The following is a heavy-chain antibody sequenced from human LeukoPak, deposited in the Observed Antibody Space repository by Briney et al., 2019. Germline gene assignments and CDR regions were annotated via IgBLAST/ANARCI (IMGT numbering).Heavy chain of an antibody. J-gene: IGHJ4*02. CDR2: IRYDGSNK. D-gene: IGHD6-19*01. Sequence: GGSLRLSCAASGFTFSSYGMHWVRQAPGKGLEWVAFIRYDGSNKYYADSVKGRLTISRDNSKNTLYLQMNSLRAEDTTVYYCAKDSGIAVAGRGLDYWGQGTLVTVSS. CDR3: AKDSGIAVAGRGLDY. V-gene: IGHV3-30*02. CDR1: GFTFSSYG.